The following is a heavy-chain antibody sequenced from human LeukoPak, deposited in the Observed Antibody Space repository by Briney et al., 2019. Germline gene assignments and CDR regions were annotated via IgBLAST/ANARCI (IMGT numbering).Heavy chain of an antibody. J-gene: IGHJ4*02. V-gene: IGHV4-39*07. CDR1: GGSISSSSYY. CDR3: ARGDYYDSSGYQSPSFDY. D-gene: IGHD3-22*01. CDR2: IYYSGNT. Sequence: SETLSLTCTVSGGSISSSSYYWGWIRQPPGKGLEWIGSIYYSGNTYYNPSLKSRVTISVDTSKNQFSLKLSSVTAADTAVYYCARGDYYDSSGYQSPSFDYWGQGTLVTVSS.